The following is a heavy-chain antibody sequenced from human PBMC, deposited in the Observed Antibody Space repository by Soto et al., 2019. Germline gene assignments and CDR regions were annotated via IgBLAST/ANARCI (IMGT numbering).Heavy chain of an antibody. CDR2: IYWDDDK. D-gene: IGHD3-10*01. V-gene: IGHV2-5*02. CDR1: GFSLSTSGVG. CDR3: AHRPHYYCSGSYPAHFGY. J-gene: IGHJ4*02. Sequence: QITLKESGPTLVKPTQTLTLTCNFSGFSLSTSGVGVGWIRQPPGKALEWLALIYWDDDKRYSPSLKSRLTILKDPAKNQVVHTMTNRDPEDTATYYCAHRPHYYCSGSYPAHFGYLGPGTLGTVFS.